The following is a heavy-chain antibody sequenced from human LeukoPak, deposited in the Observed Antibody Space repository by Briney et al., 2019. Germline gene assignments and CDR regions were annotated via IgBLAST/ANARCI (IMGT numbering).Heavy chain of an antibody. Sequence: PGGSLRLTCAASGFSVSSTYMSWVRQAPGKGLEWVSLIYTSGSTFYADSVMGRFTISRDNSKNTLFLQMNSLRAEGSAVYYCTRDRAGTQSWVEFDLWGQGTLVTVSS. CDR1: GFSVSSTY. CDR2: IYTSGST. J-gene: IGHJ5*02. V-gene: IGHV3-66*03. D-gene: IGHD3-10*01. CDR3: TRDRAGTQSWVEFDL.